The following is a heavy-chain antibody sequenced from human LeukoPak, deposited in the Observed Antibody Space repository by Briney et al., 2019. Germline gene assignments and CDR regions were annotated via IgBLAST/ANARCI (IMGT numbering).Heavy chain of an antibody. Sequence: SETLSFTCTVSGGSISSYYWSWIRQPPGKGLEWIGYIYYSGSTNYNPSLKSRVTISVDSSKNQFSLKLSSVTAADTAVYYCARVWCSSTSCYPVGYYFDYWGQGTLVTVSS. J-gene: IGHJ4*02. CDR2: IYYSGST. V-gene: IGHV4-59*01. CDR1: GGSISSYY. CDR3: ARVWCSSTSCYPVGYYFDY. D-gene: IGHD2-2*01.